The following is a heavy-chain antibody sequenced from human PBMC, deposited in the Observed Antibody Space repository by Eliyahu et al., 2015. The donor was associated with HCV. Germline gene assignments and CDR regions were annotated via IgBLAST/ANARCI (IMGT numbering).Heavy chain of an antibody. CDR3: ATEYASSSVSYYFDY. J-gene: IGHJ4*02. V-gene: IGHV3-15*01. CDR1: GFPFSNAG. CDR2: IKSKTDDGTT. D-gene: IGHD6-6*01. Sequence: EVQLVESGGGLVEPGGSLRLSCAASGFPFSNAGMXWVRQAPGKGLEWVGRIKSKTDDGTTDYTAPVKGRFTISRDDSKNTLYLQMNSLKTEDTAVYFCATEYASSSVSYYFDYWGQGTLVTVSS.